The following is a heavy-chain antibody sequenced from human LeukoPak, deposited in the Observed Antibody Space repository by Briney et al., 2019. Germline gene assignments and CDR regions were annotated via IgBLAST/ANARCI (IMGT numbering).Heavy chain of an antibody. Sequence: GGSLRLSCAASGFTFSSYAMSWVRQAPGKGLEWVSAISGSGGSTYYADSVKGRFTISRDTSKNTLSLQMNSLRAEDTAVYYCARDSYYGGNSGSSYYYMDVWGKGTTVTVSS. CDR1: GFTFSSYA. CDR2: ISGSGGST. D-gene: IGHD4-23*01. V-gene: IGHV3-23*01. CDR3: ARDSYYGGNSGSSYYYMDV. J-gene: IGHJ6*03.